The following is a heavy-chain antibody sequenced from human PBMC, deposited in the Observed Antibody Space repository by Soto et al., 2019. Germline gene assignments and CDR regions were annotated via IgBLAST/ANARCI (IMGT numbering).Heavy chain of an antibody. Sequence: WGSLVVSSAASVFTFSIYAMHWVRQAPGRGLDLVAVISYDGSNKYYADSVKGRFTISRDNSKNTLYLQMNSLRAEDTAVYYCARDPGRYFDWQQVGYFDYWGQGTLVTVSS. CDR2: ISYDGSNK. J-gene: IGHJ4*02. CDR1: VFTFSIYA. D-gene: IGHD3-9*01. CDR3: ARDPGRYFDWQQVGYFDY. V-gene: IGHV3-30-3*01.